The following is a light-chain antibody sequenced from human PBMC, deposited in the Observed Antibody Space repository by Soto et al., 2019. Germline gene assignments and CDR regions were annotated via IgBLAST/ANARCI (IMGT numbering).Light chain of an antibody. Sequence: AIRMTQSPSSLSASTGDRVTITCRASQGISSYLAWYQQKTGKAPKLLIYPASTLQSGVPSRFSGSGSGTDFTLTISCLQSEDFATYYCQQYYSYPSLTFGGGTKVEIK. J-gene: IGKJ4*01. V-gene: IGKV1-8*01. CDR2: PAS. CDR3: QQYYSYPSLT. CDR1: QGISSY.